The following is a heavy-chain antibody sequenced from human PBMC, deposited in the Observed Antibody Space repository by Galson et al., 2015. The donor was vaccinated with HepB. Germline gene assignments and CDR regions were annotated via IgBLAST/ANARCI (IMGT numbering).Heavy chain of an antibody. Sequence: SLRLSCAASGFGFRTYTMHWVRQAPGKGLEWVALMSFDGSTKYYGDSVKGRFTISRDNSKNTLFLQMNSLRADDTAIYYCARGLWHNWSDGEEFDNWGQGTLVTVTS. CDR2: MSFDGSTK. CDR1: GFGFRTYT. V-gene: IGHV3-30*04. D-gene: IGHD1-1*01. CDR3: ARGLWHNWSDGEEFDN. J-gene: IGHJ4*02.